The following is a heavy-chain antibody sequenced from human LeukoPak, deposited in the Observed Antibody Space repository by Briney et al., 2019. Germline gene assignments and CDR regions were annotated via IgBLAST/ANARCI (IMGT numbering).Heavy chain of an antibody. D-gene: IGHD2-8*01. CDR3: ARAGIPGYCTNVTCSNWLDP. V-gene: IGHV1-69*06. Sequence: EASVKVSCKASGDTFTTYAIIWVRQAPGQGLEWMGGIIPMFDTPNYAQRLQGRVTINADKSTKTAYMELTSLRSEDTAVYYCARAGIPGYCTNVTCSNWLDPWGQGTLVTVSS. CDR2: IIPMFDTP. J-gene: IGHJ5*02. CDR1: GDTFTTYA.